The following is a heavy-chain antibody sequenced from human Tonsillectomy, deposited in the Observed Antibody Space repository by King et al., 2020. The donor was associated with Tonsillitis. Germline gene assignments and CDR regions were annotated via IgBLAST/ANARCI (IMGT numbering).Heavy chain of an antibody. J-gene: IGHJ6*02. D-gene: IGHD3-10*01. CDR2: IYYSGST. CDR1: GGSISGYY. Sequence: QLQESGPGLVKPSETLSLTCTVSGGSISGYYWSWIRQPPGKGLEWIGYIYYSGSTNYNPSLKSRVTISVDTPKRQFSLTLSSVTAADTAVYYCARGGKAGGYDYYDMDVWGQGTTVTVSS. CDR3: ARGGKAGGYDYYDMDV. V-gene: IGHV4-59*01.